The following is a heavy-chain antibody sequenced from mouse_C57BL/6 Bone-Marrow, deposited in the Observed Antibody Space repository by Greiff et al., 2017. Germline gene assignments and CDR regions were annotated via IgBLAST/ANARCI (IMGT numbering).Heavy chain of an antibody. D-gene: IGHD2-5*01. V-gene: IGHV14-3*01. CDR1: GFHIKNSY. CDR2: IDPANGNT. Sequence: VQLQQSVAELVRPGASVKLSCKASGFHIKNSYMHWVKQRPEQGLEWIGRIDPANGNTKYAPKFQGKATITADTSSNTAYLQLSSLTSEDTAIYYSYYSNYRFAYWGQGTLVTVSA. CDR3: YYSNYRFAY. J-gene: IGHJ3*01.